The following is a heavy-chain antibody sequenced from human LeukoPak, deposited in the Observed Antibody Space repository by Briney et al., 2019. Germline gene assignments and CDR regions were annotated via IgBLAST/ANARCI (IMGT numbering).Heavy chain of an antibody. CDR1: GFTFSSHG. CDR3: AKPSGSGVDY. J-gene: IGHJ4*02. CDR2: IRSDGYHT. V-gene: IGHV3-30*02. Sequence: PGGSLRLSCAASGFTFSSHGMSWVRQAPGKGLEWVAFIRSDGYHTYYADSVKGRFTITRDNSKNTLYLQMNSLRLEDMAVYYCAKPSGSGVDYWGRGTRVTVSS. D-gene: IGHD1-26*01.